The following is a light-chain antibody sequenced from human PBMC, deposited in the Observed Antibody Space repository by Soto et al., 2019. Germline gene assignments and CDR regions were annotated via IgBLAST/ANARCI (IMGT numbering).Light chain of an antibody. CDR2: EVS. Sequence: QSALTQPASVSGSPGQSSTISCTGTSSDIGGYNFVSWYQHHPGKAPKLIIYEVSNRPSGVSDRFSASKSGNTASLTISGLQADDEADYYCSSFTTKNTYVIFGGGTKVTV. V-gene: IGLV2-14*01. CDR1: SSDIGGYNF. J-gene: IGLJ2*01. CDR3: SSFTTKNTYVI.